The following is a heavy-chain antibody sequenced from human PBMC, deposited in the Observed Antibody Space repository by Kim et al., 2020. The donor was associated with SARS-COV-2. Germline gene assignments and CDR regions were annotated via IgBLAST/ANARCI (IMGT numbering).Heavy chain of an antibody. CDR1: GYSFTSYW. CDR2: IYPGDSDT. V-gene: IGHV5-51*01. Sequence: GESLKISCKGSGYSFTSYWIGWVRQMPGKGLEWMGIIYPGDSDTRYSPSFQGQVTISADKSISTAYLQWSSLKASDTAMYYCARHYPLPPYCSSTSCYTGMDVWGQGTTVTVSS. D-gene: IGHD2-2*02. CDR3: ARHYPLPPYCSSTSCYTGMDV. J-gene: IGHJ6*02.